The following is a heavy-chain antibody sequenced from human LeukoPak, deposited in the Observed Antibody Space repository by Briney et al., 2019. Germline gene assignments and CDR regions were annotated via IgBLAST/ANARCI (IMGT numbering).Heavy chain of an antibody. J-gene: IGHJ6*03. V-gene: IGHV3-30*18. CDR1: GFTFSSYG. CDR2: ISYDGSNK. D-gene: IGHD5-12*01. CDR3: AKDFYSDKWLRAADYYYYMDV. Sequence: PGGSLRLSCAASGFTFSSYGMHWVRQAPGKGLEWVAVISYDGSNKYYADSVKGRFTISRDNSKNTLYLQMNSLRAEDTAVCYCAKDFYSDKWLRAADYYYYMDVWGKGTTVTVSS.